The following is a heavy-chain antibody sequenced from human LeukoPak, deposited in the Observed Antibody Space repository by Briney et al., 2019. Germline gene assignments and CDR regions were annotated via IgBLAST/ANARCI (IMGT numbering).Heavy chain of an antibody. CDR2: INHSGST. D-gene: IGHD3-10*01. V-gene: IGHV4-34*01. CDR3: ARESIGITMVRGVIKTRSYYYYGMDV. J-gene: IGHJ6*02. Sequence: SETLSLTCAVYGGSFSGYYWSWIRQPPGKGLEWIGEINHSGSTNYNPSLKGRVTISVDTSKNQFSLKLSSVTAADTAVYCCARESIGITMVRGVIKTRSYYYYGMDVWGQGTTVTVSS. CDR1: GGSFSGYY.